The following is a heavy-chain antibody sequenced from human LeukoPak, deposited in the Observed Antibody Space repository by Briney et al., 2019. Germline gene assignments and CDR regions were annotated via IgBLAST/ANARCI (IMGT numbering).Heavy chain of an antibody. V-gene: IGHV1-24*01. CDR2: FDPEDGET. J-gene: IGHJ4*02. CDR3: ATPREDQLSYIWGFDY. Sequence: ASVKVSCKVSGYTLTELSMHWVRQAPGKGLEWMGGFDPEDGETIYAQKFQGRVTMTEDTSTDTAYMELGSLRSEDTAVYYCATPREDQLSYIWGFDYWGQGTLVTVSS. CDR1: GYTLTELS. D-gene: IGHD2-2*01.